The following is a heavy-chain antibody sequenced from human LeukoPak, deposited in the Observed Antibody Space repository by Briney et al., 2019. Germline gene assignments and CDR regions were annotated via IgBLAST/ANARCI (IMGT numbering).Heavy chain of an antibody. CDR3: ARDTAMVVNWFDP. CDR1: GGSFSGYY. D-gene: IGHD5-18*01. J-gene: IGHJ5*02. Sequence: SETLSLTCAVYGGSFSGYYWSWIRQPPGKGLEWIGEINHSGSTNYNPSLKSRVTISVDTSKNQFSLKLSSVTAADTAVYYCARDTAMVVNWFDPWGQGTLVTVSS. CDR2: INHSGST. V-gene: IGHV4-34*01.